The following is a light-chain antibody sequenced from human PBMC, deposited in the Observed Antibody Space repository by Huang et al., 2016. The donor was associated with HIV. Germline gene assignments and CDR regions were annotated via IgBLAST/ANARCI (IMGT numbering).Light chain of an antibody. CDR3: QHYNNWPYT. V-gene: IGKV3-15*01. Sequence: EIVMTQTPATLSVSPGERATHSCRASQSISSYLAWYQQKPGQAPRLLMYGASTRASGSPARFSGSASGTDFTLTISSLQSEDFAVYYCQHYNNWPYTFGQGTKLEIK. CDR2: GAS. J-gene: IGKJ2*01. CDR1: QSISSY.